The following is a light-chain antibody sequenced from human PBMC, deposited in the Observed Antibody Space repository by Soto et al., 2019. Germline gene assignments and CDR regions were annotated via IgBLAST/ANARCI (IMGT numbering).Light chain of an antibody. CDR2: GAS. J-gene: IGKJ5*01. V-gene: IGKV1-33*01. CDR1: HSISTY. CDR3: QQYENLPT. Sequence: DIQMTQSPSSLSASVGDRVTFTCRASHSISTYLNWYEQKPGKAPNLLIYGASNLEAGVPSRFRGSGSGTDFTFTISRLQPEDIATYYCQQYENLPTFGQGTRLE.